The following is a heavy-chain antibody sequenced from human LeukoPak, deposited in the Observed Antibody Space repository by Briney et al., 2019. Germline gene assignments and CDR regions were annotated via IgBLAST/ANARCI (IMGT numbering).Heavy chain of an antibody. CDR2: INPNSGST. J-gene: IGHJ4*02. CDR1: GYTFTGYY. V-gene: IGHV1-2*02. CDR3: ARDRAGGGFDY. D-gene: IGHD6-13*01. Sequence: SVKVSCKASGYTFTGYYMHWVRQAPGQGLEWMGWINPNSGSTNYAQKFQGRVTMTRDTSISTAHMELSRLRSDDTAVYYCARDRAGGGFDYWGQGTLVTVSS.